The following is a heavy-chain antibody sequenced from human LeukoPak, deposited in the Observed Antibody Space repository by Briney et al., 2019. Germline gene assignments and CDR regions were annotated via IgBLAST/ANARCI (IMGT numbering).Heavy chain of an antibody. V-gene: IGHV3-7*01. CDR1: GFTFINYW. Sequence: PGGSLRLSCAASGFTFINYWMNWVRQAPGKGLEWVANIKQDGSEKYYVDSVKGRFTISRDNAKNSLYLQMNSLRAEDTAVYYCAREPDSSGYYFDYWGQGTLVTVSS. D-gene: IGHD3-22*01. CDR2: IKQDGSEK. CDR3: AREPDSSGYYFDY. J-gene: IGHJ4*02.